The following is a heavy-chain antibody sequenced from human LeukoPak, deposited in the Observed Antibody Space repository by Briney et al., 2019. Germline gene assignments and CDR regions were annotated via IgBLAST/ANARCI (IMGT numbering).Heavy chain of an antibody. CDR1: ADSITSTNYY. J-gene: IGHJ4*02. D-gene: IGHD2-2*01. V-gene: IGHV4-39*02. Sequence: SQTLSLTCILSADSITSTNYYWDWLRHPPGKGLEWIARIFHSGSTSYNPSLKSRVTISVDTSKNHSSLKVNSVTAADPAVYFWARPTREFCSSTSSYGEFDSWGQGTLVTVSS. CDR3: ARPTREFCSSTSSYGEFDS. CDR2: IFHSGST.